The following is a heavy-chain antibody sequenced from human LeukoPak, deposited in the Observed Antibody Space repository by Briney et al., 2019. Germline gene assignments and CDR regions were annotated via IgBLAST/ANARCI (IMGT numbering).Heavy chain of an antibody. CDR1: GDSVSSNSAA. CDR2: TYYRSKWYN. V-gene: IGHV6-1*01. D-gene: IGHD5-18*01. CDR3: ARGRIQLWLSIAFDI. Sequence: SQTLSLTCAISGDSVSSNSAAWNWIRQSPSRGLEWLGRTYYRSKWYNEYAVSVRSRITINPDTSKNQFSLKLSSVTAADTAVYYCARGRIQLWLSIAFDIWGQGTMVTVSS. J-gene: IGHJ3*02.